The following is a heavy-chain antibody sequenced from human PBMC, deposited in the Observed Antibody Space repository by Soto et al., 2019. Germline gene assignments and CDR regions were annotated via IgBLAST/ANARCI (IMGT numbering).Heavy chain of an antibody. Sequence: PGGSLRLSCAASGFTFSSYGMHWVRQAPGKGLEWVAVIWYDGSNKYFADSVKGRFTISRDNSKNTLYLQMNSLRAEDTAVYYCAKASSGWYQGGQRREYYFDYWGQGTLVTVSS. V-gene: IGHV3-30*02. CDR1: GFTFSSYG. D-gene: IGHD6-19*01. J-gene: IGHJ4*02. CDR2: IWYDGSNK. CDR3: AKASSGWYQGGQRREYYFDY.